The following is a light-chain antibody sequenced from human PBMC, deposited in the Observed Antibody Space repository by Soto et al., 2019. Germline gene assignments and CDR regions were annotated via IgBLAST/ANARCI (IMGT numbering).Light chain of an antibody. CDR1: QTVINNY. J-gene: IGKJ3*01. Sequence: EIVLTQSPGTLSLSPGERATLSCRASQTVINNYLAWYQQKPGQAPRLLIYGASSRATGIPDRFSGSGSGTDFTLTISRLEPEDFAVYDCQQYGSSPLFTFGPGTKVDIK. CDR3: QQYGSSPLFT. CDR2: GAS. V-gene: IGKV3-20*01.